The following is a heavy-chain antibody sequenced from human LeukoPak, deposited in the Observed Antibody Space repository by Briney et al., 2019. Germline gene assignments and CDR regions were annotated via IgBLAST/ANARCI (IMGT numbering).Heavy chain of an antibody. V-gene: IGHV4-61*02. CDR2: IYTSGST. D-gene: IGHD5-18*01. J-gene: IGHJ6*03. CDR3: ARGGHTYGDYYYYYMDV. Sequence: PSETLSLTCTVSGGSISSANYYWSWIRQPAGKGLEWIGRIYTSGSTTYNPSLMSRVTTSVDTSKNQVYLKLSSVTAADTAVYYCARGGHTYGDYYYYYMDVWGKGTTVTVSS. CDR1: GGSISSANYY.